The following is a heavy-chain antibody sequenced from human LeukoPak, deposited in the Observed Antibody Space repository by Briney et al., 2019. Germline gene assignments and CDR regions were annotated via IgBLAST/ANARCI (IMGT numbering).Heavy chain of an antibody. D-gene: IGHD3-9*01. J-gene: IGHJ1*01. CDR2: IIPIFGTA. Sequence: SVKVSCKASGGTFSSYAISWVRQAPGQGLEWMGGIIPIFGTANYAQKFQGRVTITTDESTSTAYMELSSLRSEDTAVYYCARDLSPNYDILTGHPSGGYFQHWGQGTLVTVSS. CDR3: ARDLSPNYDILTGHPSGGYFQH. V-gene: IGHV1-69*05. CDR1: GGTFSSYA.